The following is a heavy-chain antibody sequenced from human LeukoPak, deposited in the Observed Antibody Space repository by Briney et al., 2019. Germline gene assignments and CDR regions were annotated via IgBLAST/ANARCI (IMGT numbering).Heavy chain of an antibody. V-gene: IGHV3-21*01. CDR2: ISSSGTFI. CDR3: ARDFYASGMRPSHDY. Sequence: GGSLRLSCEASGFTLSAYGMNWVRQAPGKGLEWVSVISSSGTFIWYADSVKGRFTISRDNAKNSMYLQMNSLRAEDTAVYYCARDFYASGMRPSHDYWGQGTLVTVSS. CDR1: GFTLSAYG. J-gene: IGHJ4*02. D-gene: IGHD3-10*01.